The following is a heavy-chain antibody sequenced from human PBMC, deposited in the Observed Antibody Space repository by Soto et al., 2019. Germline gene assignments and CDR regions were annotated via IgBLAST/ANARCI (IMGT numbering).Heavy chain of an antibody. D-gene: IGHD2-2*02. V-gene: IGHV4-31*03. CDR1: GGSISSGGYY. CDR2: IYYSGST. Sequence: NPSETLSLTYTVSGGSISSGGYYWSWIRQHPGKGLEWIGYIYYSGSTHYNPSLKSRVTISVDTSKNQFSLKLSSVTAADTAVYYCARGTRYPFDYWGQGTLVTVSS. CDR3: ARGTRYPFDY. J-gene: IGHJ4*02.